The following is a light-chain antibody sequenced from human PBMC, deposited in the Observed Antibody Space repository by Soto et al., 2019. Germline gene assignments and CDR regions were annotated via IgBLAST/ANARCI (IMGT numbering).Light chain of an antibody. CDR2: GAS. CDR3: QQSNTIPYT. J-gene: IGKJ2*01. CDR1: QSISSD. Sequence: DIQMTQSPSSLSASVGDRVTITCRASQSISSDLNWYQQKPGKAPKFLIYGASSLQSGVPSRFSGSGSGTDFTLTISSLQPEDFAPYYCQQSNTIPYTFGQGTKVDIK. V-gene: IGKV1-39*01.